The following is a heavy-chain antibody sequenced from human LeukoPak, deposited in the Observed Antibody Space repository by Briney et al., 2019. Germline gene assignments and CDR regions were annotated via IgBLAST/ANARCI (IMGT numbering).Heavy chain of an antibody. V-gene: IGHV3-7*01. D-gene: IGHD6-19*01. CDR2: IKQDGSEK. J-gene: IGHJ6*03. CDR3: ARGGIAVAGTRENYYYYYMDV. CDR1: GFTFSSYW. Sequence: GGSLRLSCAASGFTFSSYWMSWARQAPGKGLEWVANIKQDGSEKYYVDSVKGRFTISRDNAKNSLYLQMNSLRAEDTAVYYCARGGIAVAGTRENYYYYYMDVWGKGTTVTVSS.